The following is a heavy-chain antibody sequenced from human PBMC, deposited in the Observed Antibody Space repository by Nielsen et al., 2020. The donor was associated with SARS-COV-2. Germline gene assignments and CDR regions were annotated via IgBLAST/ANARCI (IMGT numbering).Heavy chain of an antibody. D-gene: IGHD3/OR15-3a*01. CDR1: GFTLSDLY. CDR2: ISSTGGYT. Sequence: GESLKISCAASGFTLSDLYMSWIRQAPGKGLEWVAFISSTGGYTNYAESVEGRFTISRDNAKNSLYLQMNSLRVEDTAVYYCASGQVYFWGQGTLVTVSS. J-gene: IGHJ4*02. V-gene: IGHV3-11*06. CDR3: ASGQVYF.